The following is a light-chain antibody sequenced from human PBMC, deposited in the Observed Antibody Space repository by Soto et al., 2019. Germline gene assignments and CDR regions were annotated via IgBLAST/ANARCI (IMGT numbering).Light chain of an antibody. Sequence: QSVLTQPPSASGSPGQSVTISCTRTSSDVGGYNYVSWYQQHPGKAPKLMIYEVSKWPSGVPDRFSGSKSGNTASLTVSGLQAEDEADYYCSSYAGNNNLVFGGGTKVTVL. J-gene: IGLJ1*01. CDR2: EVS. CDR3: SSYAGNNNLV. CDR1: SSDVGGYNY. V-gene: IGLV2-8*01.